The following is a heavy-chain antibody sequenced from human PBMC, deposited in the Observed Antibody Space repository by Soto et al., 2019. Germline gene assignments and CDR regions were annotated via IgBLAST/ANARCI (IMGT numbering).Heavy chain of an antibody. D-gene: IGHD3-22*01. CDR2: ISYDGSNK. V-gene: IGHV3-30-3*01. CDR1: GFTFSSYA. J-gene: IGHJ4*02. Sequence: QVQLVESGGGVVQPGRSLRLSCAASGFTFSSYAMHWVRQAPGKGLEWLAVISYDGSNKYYADSVKGRFTISRDNSKNTLYLQMNILRAEDTAVYYCARDTYYYDSSGYLAYWGQGTLVTVSS. CDR3: ARDTYYYDSSGYLAY.